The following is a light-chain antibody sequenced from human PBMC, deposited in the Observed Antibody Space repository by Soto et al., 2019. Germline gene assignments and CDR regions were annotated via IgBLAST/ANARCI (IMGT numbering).Light chain of an antibody. V-gene: IGLV2-8*01. CDR1: SSDVGGHDY. Sequence: QSVLTQPPSASGSPGQSVTISCTGTSSDVGGHDYVSWYQHHPGKAPKLIISKVSKRPSGVPDRFSGSKSVNTASLTVSGLQAEDEADYYCSSYAGSNKFVVFGGGTKLTVL. J-gene: IGLJ2*01. CDR2: KVS. CDR3: SSYAGSNKFVV.